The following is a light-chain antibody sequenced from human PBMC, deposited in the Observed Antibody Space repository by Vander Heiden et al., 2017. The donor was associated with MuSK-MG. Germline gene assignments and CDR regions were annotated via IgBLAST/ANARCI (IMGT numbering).Light chain of an antibody. V-gene: IGKV4-1*01. CDR1: QSLLYSSDSKNY. J-gene: IGKJ4*01. CDR3: QQYYNTPLT. Sequence: IVITQSPESLSVSLCERATITCKSSQSLLYSSDSKNYLAWYQQKPGQPPKLLIYWTSTRETGVPARFSGSGSGTDFTLTISSLQSEDVAVYYCQQYYNTPLTFGGGTRVEIK. CDR2: WTS.